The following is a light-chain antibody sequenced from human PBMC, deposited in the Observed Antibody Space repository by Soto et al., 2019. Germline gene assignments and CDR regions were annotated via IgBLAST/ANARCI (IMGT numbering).Light chain of an antibody. CDR3: QQSYSTPST. J-gene: IGKJ3*01. Sequence: DIQMTQSPSSLSASVGARVTITCRASQSISRYLNWYQQKPGQAPKLLIYAASSLQSGVPSRFSGSGSGTDFTLTISSLQPEDFATYYCQQSYSTPSTIGHGTKVDLK. V-gene: IGKV1-39*01. CDR2: AAS. CDR1: QSISRY.